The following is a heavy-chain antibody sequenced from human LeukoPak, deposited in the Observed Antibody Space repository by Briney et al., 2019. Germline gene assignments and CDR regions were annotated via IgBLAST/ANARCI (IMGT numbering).Heavy chain of an antibody. V-gene: IGHV3-33*01. D-gene: IGHD3-22*01. Sequence: GGSLRLSCVASGFTFSTYGMHWVRQAPGKGLEWVAIIWYDGSNKYYADSVKGRFTISRDNSKNTLYLQMNSLRAEDTAVYYCARAPYYYDTSGFLIWGQGTMVTVSS. CDR1: GFTFSTYG. J-gene: IGHJ3*02. CDR2: IWYDGSNK. CDR3: ARAPYYYDTSGFLI.